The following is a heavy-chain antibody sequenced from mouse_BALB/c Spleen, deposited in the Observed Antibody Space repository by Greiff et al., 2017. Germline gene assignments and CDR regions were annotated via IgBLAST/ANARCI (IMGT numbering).Heavy chain of an antibody. J-gene: IGHJ4*01. CDR3: ARRWDYDENAMDY. D-gene: IGHD2-4*01. Sequence: QVQLQQSGAELMKPGASVKISCKATGYTFSSYWIEWVKQRPGHGLEWIGEILPGSGSTNYNEKFKGKATFTADTSSNTAYMQLSSLTSEDSAVYYCARRWDYDENAMDYWGQGTSVTVSS. CDR2: ILPGSGST. CDR1: GYTFSSYW. V-gene: IGHV1-9*01.